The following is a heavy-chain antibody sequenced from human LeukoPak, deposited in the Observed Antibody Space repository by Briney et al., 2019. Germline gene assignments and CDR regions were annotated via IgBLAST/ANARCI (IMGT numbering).Heavy chain of an antibody. CDR3: ARYPDSGSGWPGWDY. Sequence: SETLSLTCAVSGYSISSGYHWGWIRQPPGKGLEWIGSIYHSGSTYYNPSLKSRVTISVDTSKNQFSLKLSSVTAADTAVYYCARYPDSGSGWPGWDYWGQGTLVTVSS. D-gene: IGHD6-19*01. CDR2: IYHSGST. J-gene: IGHJ4*02. V-gene: IGHV4-38-2*01. CDR1: GYSISSGYH.